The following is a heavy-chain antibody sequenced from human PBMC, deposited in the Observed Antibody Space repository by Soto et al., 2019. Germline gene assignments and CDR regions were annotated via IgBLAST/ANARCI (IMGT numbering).Heavy chain of an antibody. V-gene: IGHV3-23*01. D-gene: IGHD2-15*01. J-gene: IGHJ4*02. Sequence: EVQLLDSGGGLVQPGGSLRLSCEASGFTFSGYAMNWVRQAPGKGLEWVSYISAHGRDIDFADSVEGRFTISRDNSQNPLSLQLNSLIAAEPALYYCVREDGGGPFDYGGQGTLVTFSS. CDR2: ISAHGRDI. CDR3: VREDGGGPFDY. CDR1: GFTFSGYA.